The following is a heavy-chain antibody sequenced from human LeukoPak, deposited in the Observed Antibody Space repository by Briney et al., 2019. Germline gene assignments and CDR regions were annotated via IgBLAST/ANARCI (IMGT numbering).Heavy chain of an antibody. V-gene: IGHV1-69*02. Sequence: SVKVSCKASGGTFSSYTISWVRQAPEQGLEWMGRIIPILGIANYAQKFQGRVTITADKSTSTAYMELSSLRSEDTAVYYCARGPLYSSNFDYWGQGTLVTVSS. CDR2: IIPILGIA. CDR1: GGTFSSYT. J-gene: IGHJ4*02. CDR3: ARGPLYSSNFDY. D-gene: IGHD6-13*01.